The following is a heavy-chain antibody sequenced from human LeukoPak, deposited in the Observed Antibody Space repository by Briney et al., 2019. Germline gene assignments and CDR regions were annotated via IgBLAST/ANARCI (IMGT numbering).Heavy chain of an antibody. CDR1: GYTFTSYG. D-gene: IGHD3-22*01. CDR3: ARDLYYFDSRGNYFDTFDI. CDR2: IGAYNGNT. V-gene: IGHV1-18*01. J-gene: IGHJ3*02. Sequence: ASVKVSCKSSGYTFTSYGLIWVRQAPGQGLEWMGWIGAYNGNTYYAQKFQGRVTMTTDTSMSTAYMELRSLRSDDTAVYYCARDLYYFDSRGNYFDTFDIWGQGTLVTVSS.